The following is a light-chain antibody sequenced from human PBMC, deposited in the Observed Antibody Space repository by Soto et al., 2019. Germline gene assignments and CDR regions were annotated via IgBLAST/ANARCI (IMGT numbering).Light chain of an antibody. V-gene: IGLV1-44*01. J-gene: IGLJ3*02. Sequence: QSVLTQPPSASGTPGQRVTISCSGSNSNIGTNSVNWFRQVPGTAPKLLISRNTQRPSGVPDRFSGSKSGTSASLAISGLRSDDEADYYCAAWDDSLNGRVFGGGTQLTVL. CDR2: RNT. CDR1: NSNIGTNS. CDR3: AAWDDSLNGRV.